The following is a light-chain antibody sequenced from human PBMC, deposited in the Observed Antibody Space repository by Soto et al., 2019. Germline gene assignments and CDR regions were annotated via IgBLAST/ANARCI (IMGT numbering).Light chain of an antibody. J-gene: IGKJ1*01. V-gene: IGKV3-20*01. CDR1: QSLSSIS. CDR2: HAS. CDR3: QQYNNWPWT. Sequence: EIVLTQSPGILSLSRGQGATPYCRASQSLSSISLAWYQQKPGQAPRLLVYHASSRATGIPDRFSGSGSGTDFTLTISRLEPEDFAVYYCQQYNNWPWTFGQGTKVDI.